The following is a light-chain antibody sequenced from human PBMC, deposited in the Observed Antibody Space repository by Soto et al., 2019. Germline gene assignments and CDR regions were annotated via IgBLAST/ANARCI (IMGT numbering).Light chain of an antibody. CDR2: AAS. CDR3: QQSYSTPIT. CDR1: ESISSY. Sequence: DIQMTQSPSSLSASLGDRVTSTCLASESISSYLNWYQQKPGKAPKLMIYAASSLQSGVPSTLSGSGSGTDFTITISSLQPEDFATYYCQQSYSTPITFGQGTRLAIK. V-gene: IGKV1-39*01. J-gene: IGKJ5*01.